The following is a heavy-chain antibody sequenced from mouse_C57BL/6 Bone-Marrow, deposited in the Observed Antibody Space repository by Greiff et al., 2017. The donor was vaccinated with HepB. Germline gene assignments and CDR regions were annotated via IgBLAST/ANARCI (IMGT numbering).Heavy chain of an antibody. CDR3: ARWDYGYDVGYYYAMDY. CDR2: IYPRDGST. D-gene: IGHD2-2*01. CDR1: GYTFTSYD. Sequence: VQLQQSGPELVKPGASVKLSCKASGYTFTSYDINWVKQRPGQGLEWIGWIYPRDGSTKYNEKFKGKTTLTVDTSSSTAYMELHSLTSEDSAVYFCARWDYGYDVGYYYAMDYWGQGTSVTVSS. J-gene: IGHJ4*01. V-gene: IGHV1-85*01.